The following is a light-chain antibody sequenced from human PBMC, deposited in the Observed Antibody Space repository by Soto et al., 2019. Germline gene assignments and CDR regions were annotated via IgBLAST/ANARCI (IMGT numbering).Light chain of an antibody. CDR1: QSISSW. J-gene: IGKJ4*01. Sequence: DIQMTQSTSTLSSSIGDRVTITCRASQSISSWLAWYQQKPGKAPKFLISKASRLETGVPSSFSGSGSGTEFTLTISSLQPDDFATYYCQQYDSYPLTFGGGTRVEIK. V-gene: IGKV1-5*03. CDR2: KAS. CDR3: QQYDSYPLT.